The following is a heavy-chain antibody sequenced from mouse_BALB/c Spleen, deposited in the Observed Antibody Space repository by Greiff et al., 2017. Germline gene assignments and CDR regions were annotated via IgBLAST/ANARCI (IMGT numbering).Heavy chain of an antibody. CDR2: ISYSGST. J-gene: IGHJ4*01. CDR1: GVSITSGY. CDR3: ARDYGSSYGGAMDY. D-gene: IGHD1-1*01. Sequence: EVKLVESGPSLVKPSQTLSLTCSVTGVSITSGYWNWIRKFPGNKLEYMGYISYSGSTYYNPSLKSRISITRDTSKNQYYLQLNSVTTEDTATYYCARDYGSSYGGAMDYWGQGTSVTVSS. V-gene: IGHV3-8*02.